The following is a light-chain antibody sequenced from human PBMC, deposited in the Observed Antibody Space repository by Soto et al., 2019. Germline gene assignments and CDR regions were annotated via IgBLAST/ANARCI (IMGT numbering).Light chain of an antibody. J-gene: IGKJ5*01. Sequence: DIQMTQSPSFVSASVGDRVTITCRASQGIGMWLAWYQQRPGKAPELLIYGASSLHSGVPSRFSGSGSGTDFTLTISSLQPEDFATYYCQQANSFPLTFGQGKRLEIK. V-gene: IGKV1-12*01. CDR3: QQANSFPLT. CDR1: QGIGMW. CDR2: GAS.